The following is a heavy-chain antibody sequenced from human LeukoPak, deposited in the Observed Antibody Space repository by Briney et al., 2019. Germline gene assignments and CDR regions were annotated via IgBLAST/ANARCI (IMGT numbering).Heavy chain of an antibody. J-gene: IGHJ4*02. D-gene: IGHD1-26*01. CDR3: ARERLWEPMPPDC. V-gene: IGHV3-7*01. CDR2: IKQEGGEK. Sequence: GWSLRRYCEAAGFTFSRYWMAWVGEAPGKGLEWVAIIKQEGGEKHYADSVRGRFTIPRDNAQKLLYLQMHSLRAEDTAVYYCARERLWEPMPPDCWGQGTLVTVSS. CDR1: GFTFSRYW.